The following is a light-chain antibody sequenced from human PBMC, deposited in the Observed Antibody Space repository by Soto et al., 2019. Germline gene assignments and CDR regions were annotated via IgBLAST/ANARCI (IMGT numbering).Light chain of an antibody. CDR3: VLFHVSAFWV. Sequence: QTVVTQEPSLTVSPGGTVTLTCGSSTGAVTSTFYPGWFQQKPGQPPRALIYRTNNRYSWTPARFSASLLGDKAALTLSGVQPEDEADYFCVLFHVSAFWVFGGGTKLTVL. J-gene: IGLJ3*02. CDR2: RTN. CDR1: TGAVTSTFY. V-gene: IGLV7-43*01.